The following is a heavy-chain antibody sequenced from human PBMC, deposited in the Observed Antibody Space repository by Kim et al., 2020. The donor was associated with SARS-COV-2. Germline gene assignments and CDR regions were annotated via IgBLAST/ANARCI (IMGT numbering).Heavy chain of an antibody. CDR2: ISSSSTI. D-gene: IGHD4-17*01. Sequence: GGSLRLSCAASGFTFSSYSMNWVRQAPGKGLEWVSYISSSSTIYYADSVKGRFTISRDNAKNSLCLQMNSLRDEDTAVYYCARGTNPFDYGDYTFWGQGT. V-gene: IGHV3-48*02. CDR1: GFTFSSYS. J-gene: IGHJ4*02. CDR3: ARGTNPFDYGDYTF.